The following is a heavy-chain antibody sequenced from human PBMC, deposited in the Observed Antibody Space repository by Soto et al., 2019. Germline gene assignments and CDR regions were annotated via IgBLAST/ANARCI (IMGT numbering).Heavy chain of an antibody. CDR1: AGSVSSVNCY. Sequence: QVQLQESGPGLVKPSETLSLTCTVSAGSVSSVNCYWSWIRQPPGKGREWIGHIYYSGSTTYNPSLKSQDSISVDTSKNLCSLNLNSVTAADTAVYYCARINWYGSPYYFDSWGQGTLVTVSS. CDR2: IYYSGST. J-gene: IGHJ4*02. D-gene: IGHD6-13*01. V-gene: IGHV4-61*01. CDR3: ARINWYGSPYYFDS.